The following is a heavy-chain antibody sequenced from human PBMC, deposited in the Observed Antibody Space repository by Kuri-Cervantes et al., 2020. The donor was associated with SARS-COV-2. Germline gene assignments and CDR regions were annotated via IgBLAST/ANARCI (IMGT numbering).Heavy chain of an antibody. Sequence: GESLKISCAASGFTFSSYWMHWVRQAPGKGLVWVSRINSDGSSTSYADSVKGRFTISRDNSKNTVYLQMNSLRPDDTAVYYCARWAEGVVAPTPPFDCWGQGNLVNVSS. CDR3: ARWAEGVVAPTPPFDC. J-gene: IGHJ4*02. V-gene: IGHV3-74*01. D-gene: IGHD2-15*01. CDR2: INSDGSST. CDR1: GFTFSSYW.